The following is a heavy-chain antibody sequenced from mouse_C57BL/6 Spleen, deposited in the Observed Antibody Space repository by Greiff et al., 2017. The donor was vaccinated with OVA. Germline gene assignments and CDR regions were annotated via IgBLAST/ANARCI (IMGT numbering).Heavy chain of an antibody. J-gene: IGHJ4*01. CDR2: INPNNGGT. Sequence: EVQLQQSGPELVKPGASVKISCKASGYTFTDYYMNWVKQSHGKSLEWIGDINPNNGGTSYNQKFKGKATLTVDKSSSTAYMELRSLTSEDSAVYYCAFITTVVGMDYWGQGTSVTVSS. V-gene: IGHV1-26*01. CDR3: AFITTVVGMDY. D-gene: IGHD1-1*01. CDR1: GYTFTDYY.